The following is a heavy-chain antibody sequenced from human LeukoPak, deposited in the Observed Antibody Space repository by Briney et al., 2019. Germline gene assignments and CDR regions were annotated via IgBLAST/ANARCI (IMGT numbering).Heavy chain of an antibody. CDR1: GFTFDDYG. CDR2: INWNGGST. D-gene: IGHD1-26*01. J-gene: IGHJ4*02. CDR3: ARGDSGSYYSGY. V-gene: IGHV3-20*04. Sequence: PGGSLRLSCAASGFTFDDYGMSWVRQAPGKGLEWVSGINWNGGSTGYADSVKGRFTISRDNAKNSLYLQMNSLRAEDTAVYYCARGDSGSYYSGYWGQGTLVTVSS.